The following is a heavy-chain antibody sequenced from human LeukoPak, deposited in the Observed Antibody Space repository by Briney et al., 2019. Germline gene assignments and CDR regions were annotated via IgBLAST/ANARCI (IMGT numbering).Heavy chain of an antibody. V-gene: IGHV3-43D*03. Sequence: GGSLRLSCAASGFTFSTYDMSWVRQAPGKGLEWVSLISWDGGSSYYADSVKGRFTISRDNSKNSLYLQMNSLRAEDTALYYCAKDSVAVTGTGNIDYWGQGTLVTVSS. CDR1: GFTFSTYD. D-gene: IGHD6-19*01. CDR2: ISWDGGSS. CDR3: AKDSVAVTGTGNIDY. J-gene: IGHJ4*02.